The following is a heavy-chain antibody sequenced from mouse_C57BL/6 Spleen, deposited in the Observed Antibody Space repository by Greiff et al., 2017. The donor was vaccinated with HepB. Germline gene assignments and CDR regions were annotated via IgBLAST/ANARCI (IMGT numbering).Heavy chain of an antibody. CDR3: ARGSNYGVYYFDY. V-gene: IGHV1-61*01. J-gene: IGHJ2*01. CDR1: GYTFTSYW. Sequence: QVQLQQSGAELVRPGSSVKLSCKASGYTFTSYWMDWVKQRPGQGLEWIGNIYPSDSETHYNQKFKDKATLTVDKSSSTAYMQLSSLTSEDSAVYYCARGSNYGVYYFDYWGQGTTLTVSS. D-gene: IGHD2-5*01. CDR2: IYPSDSET.